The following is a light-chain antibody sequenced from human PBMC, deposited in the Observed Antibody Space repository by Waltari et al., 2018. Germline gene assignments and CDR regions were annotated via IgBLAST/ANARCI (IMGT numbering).Light chain of an antibody. V-gene: IGLV2-14*01. J-gene: IGLJ2*01. CDR1: SDDIGNYRS. CDR2: EVT. Sequence: QSALTQPASVSGSPGQSITISCTGTSDDIGNYRSLSWYQQHPGRAPKLILYEVTNRPSGVSDRFSGSKSGNTASLTISGLQTEDEADYYCAAYASANTLLFGGGTQLTVL. CDR3: AAYASANTLL.